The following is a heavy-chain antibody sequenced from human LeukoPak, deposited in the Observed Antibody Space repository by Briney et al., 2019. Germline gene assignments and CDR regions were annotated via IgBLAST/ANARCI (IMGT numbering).Heavy chain of an antibody. D-gene: IGHD3-22*01. J-gene: IGHJ4*02. V-gene: IGHV3-74*01. CDR1: GFTFGNSW. Sequence: PGGSLRLSCAASGFTFGNSWVHWVRQAPGKGLVWVSLINADGSTATYADSVKGRFTISRDNARNTLSLQMNSLTIEDTAVYYCARDLYDSSGCLPGYFDYWGQGTLVT. CDR2: INADGSTA. CDR3: ARDLYDSSGCLPGYFDY.